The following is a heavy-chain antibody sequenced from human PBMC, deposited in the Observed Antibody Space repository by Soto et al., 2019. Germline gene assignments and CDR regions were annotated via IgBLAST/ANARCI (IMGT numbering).Heavy chain of an antibody. Sequence: PWETLSLTCTVSGGSISTYYWSWIRQPPGKGLEWIGYIYYSGSTSYNPSLKSRVTISVDTSKNQFSLKLRSVTAADTAVYYCASDRSSGWDQGYGMDVWGQGTTVTAP. J-gene: IGHJ6*02. CDR2: IYYSGST. D-gene: IGHD6-19*01. CDR3: ASDRSSGWDQGYGMDV. V-gene: IGHV4-59*01. CDR1: GGSISTYY.